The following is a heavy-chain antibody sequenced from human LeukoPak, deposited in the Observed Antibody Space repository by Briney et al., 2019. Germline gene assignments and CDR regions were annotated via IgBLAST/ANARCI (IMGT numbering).Heavy chain of an antibody. Sequence: PSETPSLTCAVYGGSFSGYYWSWIRQPPGKGLEWIGEINHSGSTNYNPSLKSRVTISVDTSKNQFSLKLSSVTAADTAVYYCARGYLGADYWGQGTLVTVSS. CDR2: INHSGST. CDR3: ARGYLGADY. CDR1: GGSFSGYY. J-gene: IGHJ4*02. V-gene: IGHV4-34*01.